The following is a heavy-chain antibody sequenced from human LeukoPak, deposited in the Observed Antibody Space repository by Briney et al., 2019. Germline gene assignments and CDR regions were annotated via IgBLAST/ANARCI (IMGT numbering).Heavy chain of an antibody. Sequence: SETLSLTCSVSGASISGGTYYWGWIRQPPGKGLEWIGSIYYTGSTYDNPSLKSRVTISVDTSKNQFSLKLSSVTAADAAVYYCARRGGSGRAFDYWGQGTLVTVSS. CDR3: ARRGGSGRAFDY. CDR1: GASISGGTYY. D-gene: IGHD1-26*01. J-gene: IGHJ4*02. CDR2: IYYTGST. V-gene: IGHV4-39*01.